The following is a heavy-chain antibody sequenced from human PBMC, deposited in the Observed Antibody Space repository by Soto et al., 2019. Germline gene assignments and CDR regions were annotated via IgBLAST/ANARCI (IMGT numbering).Heavy chain of an antibody. CDR2: INYSGRT. V-gene: IGHV4-30-4*01. CDR3: AREPTEANWFDP. J-gene: IGHJ5*02. Sequence: PSETLSLTCTVSVGSISSSDYYWSWIRQPPGKGLEWIGYINYSGRTYYNPSLKSRLILSVDTSKNQFSLKLSSVTAADTAVYYCAREPTEANWFDPWGQGTLVTVSS. CDR1: VGSISSSDYY.